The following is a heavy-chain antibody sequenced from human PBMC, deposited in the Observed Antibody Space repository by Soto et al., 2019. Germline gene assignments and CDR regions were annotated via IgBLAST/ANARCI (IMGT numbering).Heavy chain of an antibody. V-gene: IGHV3-74*01. CDR2: IDGVGTGT. CDR1: GFTFTNYW. D-gene: IGHD3-3*02. CDR3: TTVLEY. Sequence: EVQLVQSGGGSVQPGGSLRLSCAASGFTFTNYWMHWVRQVPGKGLVWVSRIDGVGTGTSYSDSVRVRCTISRDNAENSLYLQVNSLRAEDTAVYDCTTVLEYLGQGTVVTVSS. J-gene: IGHJ4*02.